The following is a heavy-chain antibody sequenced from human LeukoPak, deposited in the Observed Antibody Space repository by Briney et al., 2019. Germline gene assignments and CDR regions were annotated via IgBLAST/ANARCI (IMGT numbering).Heavy chain of an antibody. J-gene: IGHJ6*02. CDR2: IYSGGST. D-gene: IGHD3-16*01. CDR1: GFTVSSKY. CDR3: ARGTVWRLGSYGLDV. V-gene: IGHV3-53*01. Sequence: GGSLRPSCVASGFTVSSKYMSWVRQAPGKGLEWVSVIYSGGSTYYGESVKGRFTISRDNSKNTVYLQMNALRAEDSAVYYCARGTVWRLGSYGLDVWGQGTTVTVSS.